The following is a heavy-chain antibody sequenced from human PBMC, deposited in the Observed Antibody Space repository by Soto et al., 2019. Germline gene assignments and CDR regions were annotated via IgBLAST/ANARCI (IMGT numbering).Heavy chain of an antibody. Sequence: QVQLQESGPGLVKPSGTLSLTCAVSGGSISRGSWWSWVRQPPGKGLEWIGEIHDGGTTHYYPSLQSRVSISVDKSQNDISLTLSSVTAADMAVYYCSGHSGYSFLYWGQGILVTVSA. CDR2: IHDGGTT. V-gene: IGHV4-4*02. CDR1: GGSISRGSW. CDR3: SGHSGYSFLY. D-gene: IGHD5-12*01. J-gene: IGHJ4*02.